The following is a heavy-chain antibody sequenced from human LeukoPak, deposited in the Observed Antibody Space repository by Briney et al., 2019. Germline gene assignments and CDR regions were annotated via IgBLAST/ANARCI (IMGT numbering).Heavy chain of an antibody. V-gene: IGHV4-34*01. J-gene: IGHJ5*02. CDR3: ARLTPIPHYDFWSGYPHNWFDP. CDR2: ISHSGST. CDR1: GGSFSGYY. D-gene: IGHD3-3*01. Sequence: SETLSLTCAVYGGSFSGYYWSWIRQPPGKGLEWIGEISHSGSTNYNPSLKSRVTISVDTSKNQFSLKPSSVTAADTAVYYCARLTPIPHYDFWSGYPHNWFDPWGQGTLVTVSS.